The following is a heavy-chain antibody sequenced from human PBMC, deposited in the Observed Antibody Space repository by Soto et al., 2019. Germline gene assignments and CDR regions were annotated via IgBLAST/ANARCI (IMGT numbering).Heavy chain of an antibody. CDR2: IYYSGST. CDR1: GGSISSYY. CDR3: ARAKYSGSYVSSAFDY. Sequence: KPSETLSLTCTVSGGSISSYYWSWIRQPPGKGLEWIGYIYYSGSTNYNPSLKSRVTISVDTSKNQFSLKLSSVTAADTAVYYCARAKYSGSYVSSAFDYWGQGTLVTVS. D-gene: IGHD1-26*01. J-gene: IGHJ4*02. V-gene: IGHV4-59*01.